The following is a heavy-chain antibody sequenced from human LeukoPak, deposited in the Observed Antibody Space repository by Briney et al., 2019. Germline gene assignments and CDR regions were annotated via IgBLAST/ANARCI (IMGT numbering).Heavy chain of an antibody. D-gene: IGHD3-22*01. V-gene: IGHV3-21*01. CDR3: ARGPTMKMDV. CDR2: ISSSSRNI. J-gene: IGHJ6*04. Sequence: GGSLRLSCAASGFTFSSYSMNWVRQAPGKGLEWVSSISSSSRNIYYADSVKGRFTISRDNAKNSLYLQMNSLRAEDTAVYYCARGPTMKMDVWGKGTTVTVSS. CDR1: GFTFSSYS.